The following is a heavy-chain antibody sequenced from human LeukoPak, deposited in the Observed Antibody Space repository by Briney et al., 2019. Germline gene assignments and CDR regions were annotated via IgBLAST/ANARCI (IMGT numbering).Heavy chain of an antibody. V-gene: IGHV4-59*08. CDR1: GGSISSYY. CDR3: ARQRTYSSSTSGFVYYYYYGMDV. CDR2: IYYSGST. D-gene: IGHD6-6*01. Sequence: KPSETLSLTCTVSGGSISSYYWSWIRRPPGKGLEWIGYIYYSGSTNYNPSLKSRVTISVDTSKNQFSLKLSSVTAADTAVYYCARQRTYSSSTSGFVYYYYYGMDVWGQGTTVTVSS. J-gene: IGHJ6*02.